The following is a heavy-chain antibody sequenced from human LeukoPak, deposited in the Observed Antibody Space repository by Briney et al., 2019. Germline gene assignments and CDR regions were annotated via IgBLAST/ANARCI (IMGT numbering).Heavy chain of an antibody. V-gene: IGHV3-23*01. CDR2: VSGSGGST. J-gene: IGHJ6*02. Sequence: GGSLRLSCAASGFTFSSYAMSWVRQAPGKGLAWVSAVSGSGGSTYYADSVKGRFTISRDNSKNTLYLQMNSLRAEDTAVYYCAKDDVGIGSHILTGYYIPYGMDVWGQGTTVTVSS. CDR3: AKDDVGIGSHILTGYYIPYGMDV. CDR1: GFTFSSYA. D-gene: IGHD3-9*01.